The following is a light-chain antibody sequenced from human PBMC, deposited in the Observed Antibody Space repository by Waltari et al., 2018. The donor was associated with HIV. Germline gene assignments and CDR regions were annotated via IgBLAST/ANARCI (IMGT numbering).Light chain of an antibody. CDR2: NTD. J-gene: IGLJ1*01. V-gene: IGLV1-44*01. CDR3: CSHAGNFIFA. Sequence: QSLLIQPPSASGAPGQTVTISCSGGTSNIGSNTVNWYRQLPGRAPELIMYNTDQRPSGVPVRFSGSKSGTSASLAVSGLQSDDEAEYHCCSHAGNFIFAFGTGTKVTVL. CDR1: TSNIGSNT.